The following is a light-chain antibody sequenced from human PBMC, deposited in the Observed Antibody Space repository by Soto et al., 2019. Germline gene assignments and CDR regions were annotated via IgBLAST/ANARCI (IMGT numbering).Light chain of an antibody. CDR2: EVS. J-gene: IGKJ4*01. CDR1: QSLLHITGETF. CDR3: MQGTHWPKT. Sequence: DVVMTQTPLSLSVAPGQPASISCKSSQSLLHITGETFLFWYLQKPGQSPQLLIYEVSTRVSGVPDRFSGSGSGTDFTLEISRVETDDVGIYYCMQGTHWPKTFGGGTKVEIK. V-gene: IGKV2-29*03.